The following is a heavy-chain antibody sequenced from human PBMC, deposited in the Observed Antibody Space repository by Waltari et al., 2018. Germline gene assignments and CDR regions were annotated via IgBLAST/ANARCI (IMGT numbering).Heavy chain of an antibody. Sequence: EVHLVESGGGLVQPGGSLRRSCAASGFTFSTYWMTWVRQAPGKGLEWLANIKGDGSQKNYVDSVKGRFTISRDTANNSLYLQMNSLRAEDTAVYYCARDPHYSNFDYWGQGTLVTVSS. J-gene: IGHJ4*02. V-gene: IGHV3-7*01. CDR3: ARDPHYSNFDY. D-gene: IGHD4-4*01. CDR1: GFTFSTYW. CDR2: IKGDGSQK.